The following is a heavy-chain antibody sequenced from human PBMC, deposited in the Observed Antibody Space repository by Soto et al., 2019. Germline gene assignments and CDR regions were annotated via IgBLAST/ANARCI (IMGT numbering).Heavy chain of an antibody. CDR3: AEEHGLSWFDP. CDR2: IIPIFGTA. Sequence: QVQLVQSGAEVKKPGASVKVSCKVSGYTLTELSMHWVRQAPGQGLEWMGGIIPIFGTANYAQKFQGRVTITADESTSTAYMELSSLRSEDTAVYYCAEEHGLSWFDPWGQGTLVTVSS. CDR1: GYTLTELS. J-gene: IGHJ5*02. V-gene: IGHV1-69*13.